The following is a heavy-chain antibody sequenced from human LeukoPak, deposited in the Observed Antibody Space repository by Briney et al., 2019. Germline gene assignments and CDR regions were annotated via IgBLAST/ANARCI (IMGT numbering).Heavy chain of an antibody. V-gene: IGHV3-30*07. CDR1: GFTFSSYA. J-gene: IGHJ4*02. CDR3: ARDSVVPAAIEQWLALDY. D-gene: IGHD2-2*01. Sequence: GGSLRLSCAASGFTFSSYAMHWVRQAPGKGLEWVAVISYDGSNKYYADSVKGRFTISRDNSKNTLYLQMNSLRAEDTAVYYCARDSVVPAAIEQWLALDYWGQGTLVTVSS. CDR2: ISYDGSNK.